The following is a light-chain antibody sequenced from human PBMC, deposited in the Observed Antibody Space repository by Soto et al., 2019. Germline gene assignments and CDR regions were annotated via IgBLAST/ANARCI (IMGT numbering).Light chain of an antibody. CDR1: QSALYSSNNKNY. Sequence: DIVMTQSPDSLAVSLGERATINCKSSQSALYSSNNKNYLAWYKQKPGQPPKLPIYWASTRESGVPDRFSGSGSGTDFTLTISGLQAEDVAVYYCHQYYPTWTFGQGTKVEIK. J-gene: IGKJ1*01. CDR2: WAS. CDR3: HQYYPTWT. V-gene: IGKV4-1*01.